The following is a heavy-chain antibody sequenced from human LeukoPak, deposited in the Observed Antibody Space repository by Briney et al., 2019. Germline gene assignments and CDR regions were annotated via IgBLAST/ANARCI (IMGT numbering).Heavy chain of an antibody. CDR2: LYTSGST. CDR1: GGSISCLH. D-gene: IGHD1-26*01. J-gene: IGHJ4*02. V-gene: IGHV4-4*07. CDR3: ARGGGATRVDY. Sequence: SENLSLNCTVSGGSISCLHWIWIRPPDGLGLEWIGRLYTSGSTNYHHSLESRVTMSLDTSKYQFSLKLTSVTAAAAAVYYCARGGGATRVDYWGQGTLVTVSS.